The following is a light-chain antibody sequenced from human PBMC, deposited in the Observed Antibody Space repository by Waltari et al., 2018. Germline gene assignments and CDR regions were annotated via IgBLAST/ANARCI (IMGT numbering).Light chain of an antibody. J-gene: IGLJ1*01. CDR1: GSHVGGYTY. V-gene: IGLV2-14*01. CDR2: EVS. Sequence: QSALTQPASVSGSPGQSITISCTGTGSHVGGYTYVSWYQQHPGKAPKLMIYEVSNRPSGVSNRFSGSNSGNTASLTISGLQAEDEADYYCSSYTSSSTPLYVFGTGTKVTVL. CDR3: SSYTSSSTPLYV.